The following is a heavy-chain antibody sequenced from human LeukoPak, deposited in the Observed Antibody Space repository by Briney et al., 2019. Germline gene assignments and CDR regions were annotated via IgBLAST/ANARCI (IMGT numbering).Heavy chain of an antibody. D-gene: IGHD3-22*01. CDR1: GGSISSGDYY. V-gene: IGHV4-30-4*01. CDR2: MYYSGSA. Sequence: SQTLSLTCTVSGGSISSGDYYWSWIRQPPGKGLEWVAYMYYSGSAYYNPSLKSRATISVDTSKNQVSLKLTSVTAADTAVYFCARPYYYDSRIDPWGRGTLLTVSS. CDR3: ARPYYYDSRIDP. J-gene: IGHJ5*02.